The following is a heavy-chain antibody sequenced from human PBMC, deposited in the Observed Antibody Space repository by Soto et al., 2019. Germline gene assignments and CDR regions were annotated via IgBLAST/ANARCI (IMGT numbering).Heavy chain of an antibody. D-gene: IGHD3-22*01. CDR2: INHSGST. Sequence: SETLSLTCAVYGGSFSGYYWSWIRQPPGKGLEWIGEINHSGSTNYNPSLKSRVTISVDTSKNQFSLKLSSVTAADTAVYYCAEFYYDSSGTLFQHWGQGTLVTVSS. V-gene: IGHV4-34*01. J-gene: IGHJ1*01. CDR1: GGSFSGYY. CDR3: AEFYYDSSGTLFQH.